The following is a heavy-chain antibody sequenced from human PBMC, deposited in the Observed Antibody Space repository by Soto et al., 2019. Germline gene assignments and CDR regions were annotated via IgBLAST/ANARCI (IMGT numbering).Heavy chain of an antibody. D-gene: IGHD3-10*01. V-gene: IGHV3-33*01. Sequence: GGSLRLSCAASGFTFSSYGMHWVRQAPGKGLEWVAFIWYDGNNKYYADSVKGRFTISRDNSKNTLYLQMNNLRAEDTAVYYYASDPYFSSPNWFDPWGQGTLVTVSS. CDR2: IWYDGNNK. CDR1: GFTFSSYG. J-gene: IGHJ5*02. CDR3: ASDPYFSSPNWFDP.